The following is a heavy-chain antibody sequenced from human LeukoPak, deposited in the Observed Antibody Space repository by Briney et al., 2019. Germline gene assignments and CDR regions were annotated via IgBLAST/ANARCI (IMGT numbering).Heavy chain of an antibody. J-gene: IGHJ4*02. V-gene: IGHV4-59*01. D-gene: IGHD3-3*01. CDR1: GGSISSYY. Sequence: SETLSLTCTVSGGSISSYYWSWIRQPPGKGLEWIGYIYYSGSTNYNPSLKSRVTISVDTSKNQFSLKLSSVAAADTAVYYCARVTYYDFWSGVVDYWGQGTLVTVSS. CDR2: IYYSGST. CDR3: ARVTYYDFWSGVVDY.